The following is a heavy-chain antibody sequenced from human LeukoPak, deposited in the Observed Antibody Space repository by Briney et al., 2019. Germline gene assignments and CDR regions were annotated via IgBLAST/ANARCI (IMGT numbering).Heavy chain of an antibody. CDR1: GFIFSTYN. D-gene: IGHD6-19*01. Sequence: GGSLRLSCAASGFIFSTYNMNWVRQAPGKGLEWVSYISSSSSTIHYGDSVKGRFPISRDNAKNSLYLQMSSLRDEDTAVYYCARARGAVAGTCWFDPWGQGTLVTVSS. CDR3: ARARGAVAGTCWFDP. CDR2: ISSSSSTI. J-gene: IGHJ5*02. V-gene: IGHV3-48*02.